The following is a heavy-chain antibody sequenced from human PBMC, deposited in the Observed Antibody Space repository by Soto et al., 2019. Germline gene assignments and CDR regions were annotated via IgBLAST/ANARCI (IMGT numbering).Heavy chain of an antibody. J-gene: IGHJ6*02. CDR1: GGSITNNSYN. Sequence: ASETLSLTCTVSGGSITNNSYNWGWTRQPPGKGLEWIGYIFYTGSTNYNPSLKSRVTISLDTSKNQFSLKVSSVTAADTAVYYCAKYYYGMDVWGQGTTVTVSS. CDR3: AKYYYGMDV. V-gene: IGHV4-61*05. CDR2: IFYTGST.